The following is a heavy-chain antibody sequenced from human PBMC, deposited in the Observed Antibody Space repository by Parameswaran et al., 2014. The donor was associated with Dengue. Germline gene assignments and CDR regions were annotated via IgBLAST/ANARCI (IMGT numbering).Heavy chain of an antibody. D-gene: IGHD4-11*01. J-gene: IGHJ6*02. V-gene: IGHV5-51*01. Sequence: VRQMPGKGLEWMGIIYPADSDTTYSPSFQGQVTISADKSISTAYLQWSSLEASDTAMYYCARGASGDYSSMDVWGQGTTVTVSS. CDR3: ARGASGDYSSMDV. CDR2: IYPADSDT.